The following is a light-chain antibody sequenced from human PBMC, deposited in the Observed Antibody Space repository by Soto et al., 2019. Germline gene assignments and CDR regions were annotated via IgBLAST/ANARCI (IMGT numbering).Light chain of an antibody. CDR2: KVS. J-gene: IGKJ5*01. Sequence: DVVMPQSPLPLPVTLGQPASISCRSTQILVHSDGIAYFSWFQQRPGRSPRRLIYKVSNRDSGGPARFSGSGSGTDFALKISRVEAEDVGVYYCMQGTHWPITFGQGTRLEIK. CDR3: MQGTHWPIT. CDR1: QILVHSDGIAY. V-gene: IGKV2-30*02.